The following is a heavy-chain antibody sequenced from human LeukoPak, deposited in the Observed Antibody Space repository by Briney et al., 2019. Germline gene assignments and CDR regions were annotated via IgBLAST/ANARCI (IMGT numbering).Heavy chain of an antibody. J-gene: IGHJ3*02. V-gene: IGHV3-48*02. CDR3: ARVVIAAKPDAFDI. CDR1: GFTFSNYN. CDR2: ISSSSSTI. Sequence: GGSLRLSCAASGFTFSNYNINWVRQAPGKGLEWLSYISSSSSTIYYAHSVKGRFTISRDNAKNSLYLQMNSLRDEDTAVYYCARVVIAAKPDAFDIWGQGTMVTVSS. D-gene: IGHD2-15*01.